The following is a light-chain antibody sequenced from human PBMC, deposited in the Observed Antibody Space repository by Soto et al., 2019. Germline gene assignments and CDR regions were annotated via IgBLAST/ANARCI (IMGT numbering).Light chain of an antibody. J-gene: IGKJ1*01. V-gene: IGKV1-5*03. CDR3: QQYFSYPWT. CDR1: QSINRW. Sequence: DIQMTQSPSTLSAFIGDRVTITCRASQSINRWLAWYQQKPGKAPRVLIYTASSLERGVPSRFSGSGSETEFTLTISSLQPDDFATYYCQQYFSYPWTFGQGTNVEIK. CDR2: TAS.